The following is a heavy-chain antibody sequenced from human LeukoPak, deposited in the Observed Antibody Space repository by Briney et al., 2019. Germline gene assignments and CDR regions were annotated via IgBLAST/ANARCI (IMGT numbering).Heavy chain of an antibody. CDR1: GYSFASYG. CDR2: ISAYNGDT. V-gene: IGHV1-18*01. D-gene: IGHD2-8*02. CDR3: ARDTALIRTPGGPDS. Sequence: GASVKASCKTSGYSFASYGISWVRQAPGQGLEWMGWISAYNGDTRYAQHLQGRVSLTTDLSTGTAFMELRSLTSDDTALYYCARDTALIRTPGGPDSWGQGTLVTVSS. J-gene: IGHJ5*02.